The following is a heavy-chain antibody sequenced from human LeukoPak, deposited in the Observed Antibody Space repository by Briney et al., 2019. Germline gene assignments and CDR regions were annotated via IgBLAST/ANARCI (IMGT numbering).Heavy chain of an antibody. CDR1: RFTFSSYW. CDR3: ARDRLRFLEWLFPGSAFDI. CDR2: IKQDGSEK. Sequence: GGSLRLSCAASRFTFSSYWMSWVRQAPGKGLEWVANIKQDGSEKYYVDSVKGRFTISRDNAKNSLYLQMNSLRAEDTAVYYCARDRLRFLEWLFPGSAFDIWGQGTMVTVSS. V-gene: IGHV3-7*01. D-gene: IGHD3-3*01. J-gene: IGHJ3*02.